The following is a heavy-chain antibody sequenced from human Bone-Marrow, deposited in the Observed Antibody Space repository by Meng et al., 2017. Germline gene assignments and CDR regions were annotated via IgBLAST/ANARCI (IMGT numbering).Heavy chain of an antibody. CDR1: GASVSSNAAT. Sequence: QVLLQPSGPGLVKPSQTLSLTCSISGASVSSNAATWNWIRQSPSRGLEWLGSTNYRSKFYNDYTVSVKSRRPINPDTSKNQFALQLNSGTPEYTAVYYCAGSGGVGALDYWGQGTLVTVSS. V-gene: IGHV6-1*01. D-gene: IGHD1-26*01. J-gene: IGHJ4*02. CDR3: AGSGGVGALDY. CDR2: TNYRSKFYN.